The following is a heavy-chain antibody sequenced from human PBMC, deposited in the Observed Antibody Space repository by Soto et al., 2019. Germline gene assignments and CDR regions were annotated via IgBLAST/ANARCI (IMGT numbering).Heavy chain of an antibody. J-gene: IGHJ4*02. CDR1: GFTVGDYA. V-gene: IGHV3-49*03. Sequence: GSLRLSCTASGFTVGDYAISWCRQAPGKGLEWVGFIRSKAYGGTTEYAASVKGRFTISRDDSKSIAYLQMNSLKTEDTAVYYCTRGTRYFDWLTSDYWGQGTLVTVPS. CDR2: IRSKAYGGTT. D-gene: IGHD3-9*01. CDR3: TRGTRYFDWLTSDY.